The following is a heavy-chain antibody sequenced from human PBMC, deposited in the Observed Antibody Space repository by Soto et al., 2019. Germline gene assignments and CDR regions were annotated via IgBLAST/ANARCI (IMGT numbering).Heavy chain of an antibody. CDR1: GYTFTSYD. CDR3: ARGQYGDYVSLDWFDP. CDR2: MNPNSGNT. J-gene: IGHJ5*02. D-gene: IGHD4-17*01. V-gene: IGHV1-8*01. Sequence: ASVKVSCKASGYTFTSYDINWVRQATGQGLEWMGWMNPNSGNTGYAQKFQGRVTMTRKTSISTAYMELSSLRSEDTAVYYCARGQYGDYVSLDWFDPWGQGTLVTVSS.